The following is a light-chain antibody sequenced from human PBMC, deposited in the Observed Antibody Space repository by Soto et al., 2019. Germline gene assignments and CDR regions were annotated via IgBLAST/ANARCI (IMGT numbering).Light chain of an antibody. J-gene: IGKJ1*01. Sequence: DIQMTLSPSTLSASVGDRVSITCRASQSISSWLAWYQQKPGKAPKLLIYDASSLESGVPSRFSGSGSGTEFTLTISSQQPDDFAVYYCQQYNSFRAFGQGTKVDNK. V-gene: IGKV1-5*01. CDR2: DAS. CDR1: QSISSW. CDR3: QQYNSFRA.